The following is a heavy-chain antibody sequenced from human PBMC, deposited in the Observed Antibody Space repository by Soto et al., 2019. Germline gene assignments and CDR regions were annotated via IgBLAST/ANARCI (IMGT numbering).Heavy chain of an antibody. D-gene: IGHD3-3*01. CDR2: ISRSDDGP. J-gene: IGHJ5*02. V-gene: IGHV3-23*01. CDR3: AKDLGLNYDFWSGYYTGIGFDP. CDR1: GFTFSSYA. Sequence: PGGSLRLSCAASGFTFSSYAMSWVRQAPGKGLEWVSSISRSDDGPYYADSVKGRFTISRDNSKNTLYLQMNSLRAEDTAVYYCAKDLGLNYDFWSGYYTGIGFDPWGQGTLVTVSS.